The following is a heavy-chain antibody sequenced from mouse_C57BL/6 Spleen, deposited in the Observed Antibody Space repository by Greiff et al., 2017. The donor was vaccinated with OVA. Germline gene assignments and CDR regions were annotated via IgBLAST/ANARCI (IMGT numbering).Heavy chain of an antibody. Sequence: QVQLQQPGAELVRPGSSVKLSCKASGYTFTSYWMDWVKQRPGQGLEWIGNIYPSDSETHYNQKFKDKATLTVDKSSSTAYMQLSSLTSEDSAVYYCARLALYYDYVAYWGQGTLVTVSA. CDR1: GYTFTSYW. D-gene: IGHD2-4*01. CDR2: IYPSDSET. CDR3: ARLALYYDYVAY. J-gene: IGHJ3*01. V-gene: IGHV1-61*01.